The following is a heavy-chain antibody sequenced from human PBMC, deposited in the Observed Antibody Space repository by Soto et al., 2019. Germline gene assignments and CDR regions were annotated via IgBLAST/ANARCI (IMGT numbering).Heavy chain of an antibody. V-gene: IGHV3-23*01. CDR3: AKSRVRLDY. CDR1: GLTFSIYA. J-gene: IGHJ4*02. CDR2: ISDSGDST. Sequence: GGSLRLSCAASGLTFSIYAMSWVRQAPGKGLEWVSSISDSGDSTFYADSVKGRFIISRDNSKNTLFLQMNSLSGDDTAVYYCAKSRVRLDYWGQGTLVTVSS.